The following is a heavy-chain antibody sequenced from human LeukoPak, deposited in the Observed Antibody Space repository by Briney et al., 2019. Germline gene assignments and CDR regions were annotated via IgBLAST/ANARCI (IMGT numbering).Heavy chain of an antibody. D-gene: IGHD6-19*01. J-gene: IGHJ4*02. CDR3: VRGPASAFAGWYY. Sequence: GESLKISCKGSGFSFTSYWIGWVRQMPGKGLEWMGIIYPGDSDIRYSPSFEGQVTISADKSISTAYLQWSSLKASDTAMYYCVRGPASAFAGWYYWGQGTLVTVSS. CDR1: GFSFTSYW. CDR2: IYPGDSDI. V-gene: IGHV5-51*01.